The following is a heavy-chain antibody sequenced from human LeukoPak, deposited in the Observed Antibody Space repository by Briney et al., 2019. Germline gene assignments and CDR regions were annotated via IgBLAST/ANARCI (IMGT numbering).Heavy chain of an antibody. V-gene: IGHV3-23*01. CDR3: AKGGKWDVTPFDY. CDR2: ISGGGGST. D-gene: IGHD1-26*01. Sequence: GGSLRLSCAASGFTFTSYSMNWVRQAPGKGLEWVSTISGGGGSTYYADSEKGRFTISRDNSKNTLYLQVNSLRAEDTAVYYCAKGGKWDVTPFDYWGQGTLVTVSS. CDR1: GFTFTSYS. J-gene: IGHJ4*02.